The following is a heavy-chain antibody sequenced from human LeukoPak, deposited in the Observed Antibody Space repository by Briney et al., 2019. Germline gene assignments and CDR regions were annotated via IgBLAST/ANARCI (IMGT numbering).Heavy chain of an antibody. V-gene: IGHV3-15*01. Sequence: GGSLRLSCAASGFTFSNAWMSWVRQAPGKGLEWVGRIKSKTDGGTTDYAAPVKGRFTISRDDSKNTLYLQMNSLKTEDTAVYYCTTDITMIVVVIIWGQGTLVTVSS. CDR1: GFTFSNAW. CDR2: IKSKTDGGTT. J-gene: IGHJ4*02. D-gene: IGHD3-22*01. CDR3: TTDITMIVVVII.